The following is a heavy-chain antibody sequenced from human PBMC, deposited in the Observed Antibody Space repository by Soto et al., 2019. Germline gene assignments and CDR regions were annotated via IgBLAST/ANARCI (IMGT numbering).Heavy chain of an antibody. CDR1: GFTFSSYA. CDR3: ARACPIAARPSDYYYYGMDV. V-gene: IGHV3-23*01. D-gene: IGHD6-6*01. CDR2: ISGSGGST. J-gene: IGHJ6*02. Sequence: LRLSCAASGFTFSSYAMSWVRQAPGKGLEWVSAISGSGGSTYYADSVKGRFTISRDNSKNTLYLQMNSLRAEDTAVYYCARACPIAARPSDYYYYGMDVWGQGTTVTVSS.